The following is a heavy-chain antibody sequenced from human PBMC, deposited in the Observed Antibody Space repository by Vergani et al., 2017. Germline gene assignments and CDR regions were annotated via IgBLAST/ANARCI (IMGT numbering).Heavy chain of an antibody. CDR3: ASNSGYDYLFDY. CDR2: ISSSDDTI. D-gene: IGHD5-12*01. Sequence: EVHLVESGGGLVQPGGSLRLSCAASGFTFSSYEMNWVRQAPGKGLEWVSYISSSDDTIYYADSVKGRFTISRDNAKNSLYLQMNSLRAEDTAVYYCASNSGYDYLFDYWGQGTLVTVSS. V-gene: IGHV3-48*03. J-gene: IGHJ4*02. CDR1: GFTFSSYE.